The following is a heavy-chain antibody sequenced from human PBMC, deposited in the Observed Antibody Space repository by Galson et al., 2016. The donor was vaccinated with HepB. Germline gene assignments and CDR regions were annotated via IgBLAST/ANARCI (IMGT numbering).Heavy chain of an antibody. J-gene: IGHJ5*02. CDR1: GYTFTSYG. D-gene: IGHD3-10*01. CDR3: ASHYGSGSSNWFDP. V-gene: IGHV1-18*04. Sequence: SCKASGYTFTSYGISWVRQAPGQGLEWMGWISGYNGNTYFAQNLQGRVTMTTDTSTSTAYMELRSLRSDDTAVYYCASHYGSGSSNWFDPWGQGTLITVSS. CDR2: ISGYNGNT.